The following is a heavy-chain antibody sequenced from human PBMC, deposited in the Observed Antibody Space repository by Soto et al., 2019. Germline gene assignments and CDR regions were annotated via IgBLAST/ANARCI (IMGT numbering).Heavy chain of an antibody. V-gene: IGHV1-18*04. CDR1: GYNFMPYG. CDR2: ISPWKGNT. CDR3: ARDLDPSGSYYTDY. D-gene: IGHD3-10*01. J-gene: IGHJ4*02. Sequence: ASVKVSCKASGYNFMPYGVNWVRQAPGQGLEWMGWISPWKGNTNYAQSFQGRVTMTTDTSTSTAYMELRSLTSDDTAVYYCARDLDPSGSYYTDYCGQGAMVTVYS.